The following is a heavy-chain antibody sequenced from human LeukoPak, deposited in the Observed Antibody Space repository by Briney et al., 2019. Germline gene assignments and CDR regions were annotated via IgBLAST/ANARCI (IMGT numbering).Heavy chain of an antibody. CDR2: ISSNGGST. CDR3: VKGDIVVVPAAFDY. Sequence: GGSLRLSCSASGFTFSSYAMHWVRRAPGKGLEYVSAISSNGGSTYYADSVKGRFTISRDNSKNTLYLQMSSLRAEDTAVYYCVKGDIVVVPAAFDYWGQGTLVTVSS. V-gene: IGHV3-64D*06. CDR1: GFTFSSYA. J-gene: IGHJ4*02. D-gene: IGHD2-2*01.